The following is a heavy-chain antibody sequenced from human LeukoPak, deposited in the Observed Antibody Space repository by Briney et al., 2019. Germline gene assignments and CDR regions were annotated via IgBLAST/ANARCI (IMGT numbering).Heavy chain of an antibody. Sequence: GGSLRLSCAASGFMFSSYWMSWVRQAPEKGLEWVANIREDGSEKYYVDSVKGRFTISRDNAKNSLYLQMNSLRAEDTAIYYCARDKGVVGTLAPWGQGTLVTVSS. CDR3: ARDKGVVGTLAP. J-gene: IGHJ5*02. V-gene: IGHV3-7*01. CDR1: GFMFSSYW. D-gene: IGHD1-26*01. CDR2: IREDGSEK.